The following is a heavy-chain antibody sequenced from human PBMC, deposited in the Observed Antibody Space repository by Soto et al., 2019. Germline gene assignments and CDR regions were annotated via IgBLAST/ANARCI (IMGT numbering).Heavy chain of an antibody. CDR2: IYDSGSS. D-gene: IGHD5-12*01. CDR1: GASISSGDYF. V-gene: IGHV4-30-4*01. CDR3: AREKGYISGPKNFDY. J-gene: IGHJ4*02. Sequence: SETLSLTCTVSGASISSGDYFWSWIRQSPGKGLQWIGYIYDSGSSYYNPSLKSRVTMSVDTSKNQFSLKLSSVTAADTAVYYCAREKGYISGPKNFDYWGQGTLVTLSS.